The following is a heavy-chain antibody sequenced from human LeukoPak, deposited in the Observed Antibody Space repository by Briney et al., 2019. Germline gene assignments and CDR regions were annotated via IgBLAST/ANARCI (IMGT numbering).Heavy chain of an antibody. CDR1: GFTFSNYA. CDR2: ISSDGSKK. CDR3: ARDMAEMAVDY. D-gene: IGHD5-24*01. Sequence: GGSLRLSCAASGFTFSNYAIHWVRQAPGKGLEWVTVISSDGSKKSYADSVKGRFTISRDNSKNTLYLQMNSLRAEDTAVYYCARDMAEMAVDYWGQGILVTVSS. J-gene: IGHJ4*02. V-gene: IGHV3-30*04.